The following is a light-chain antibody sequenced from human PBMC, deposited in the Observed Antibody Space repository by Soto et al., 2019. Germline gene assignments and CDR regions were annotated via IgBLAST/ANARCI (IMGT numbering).Light chain of an antibody. J-gene: IGLJ2*01. CDR3: SSYAGSYTRV. CDR2: DVS. V-gene: IGLV2-11*01. Sequence: QSALTQPRSVSGSPGQSVTISCTGTSSDVGGYNYVSWYQHHPGKAPKLMIYDVSKRPSGVPDRFSGSKSGNTASLTISGLQAEDEADYYCSSYAGSYTRVFGGGTKLTVL. CDR1: SSDVGGYNY.